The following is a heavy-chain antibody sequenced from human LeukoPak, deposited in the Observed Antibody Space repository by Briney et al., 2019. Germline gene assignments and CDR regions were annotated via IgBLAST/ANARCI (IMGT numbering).Heavy chain of an antibody. CDR2: ISSSSSYI. D-gene: IGHD6-13*01. J-gene: IGHJ6*03. Sequence: GGSLRLSCAASGFTFSSYSMNWVRQAPGKGLEWVSSISSSSSYIYYADSVKGRFTISRDNAKNSLYLQMNSLRAEDTALYYCARVRGAAAGTYYYYMDVWGKGTTVTVSS. CDR1: GFTFSSYS. CDR3: ARVRGAAAGTYYYYMDV. V-gene: IGHV3-21*04.